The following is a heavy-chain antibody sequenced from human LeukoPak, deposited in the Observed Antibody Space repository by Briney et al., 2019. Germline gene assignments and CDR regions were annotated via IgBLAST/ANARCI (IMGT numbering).Heavy chain of an antibody. J-gene: IGHJ4*02. V-gene: IGHV3-74*01. Sequence: GGSLRLSCAASGFTFSNYWMHWVRQAPGKGLVWVSHINTDGSSTTYADSVKGRFTISRDNAKNTLYLQMNSLRAEDTAVYYCARTVLGYFFDYWGQGTLVTVSS. CDR1: GFTFSNYW. D-gene: IGHD3-10*01. CDR3: ARTVLGYFFDY. CDR2: INTDGSST.